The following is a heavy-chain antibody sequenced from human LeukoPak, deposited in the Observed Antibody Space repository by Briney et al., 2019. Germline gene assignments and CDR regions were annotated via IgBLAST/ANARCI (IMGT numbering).Heavy chain of an antibody. CDR2: ISYSGST. V-gene: IGHV4-31*03. Sequence: SETLSLTCTVSDGSISSGGYYWSWIRQHPGKGLEWIGYISYSGSTYYNPSLNSRVTISVGTSKNQFSLKLSSVTAADTAVYYCARVRDRSGYFYDFDYWGQGTLVTVSS. D-gene: IGHD3-22*01. J-gene: IGHJ4*02. CDR1: DGSISSGGYY. CDR3: ARVRDRSGYFYDFDY.